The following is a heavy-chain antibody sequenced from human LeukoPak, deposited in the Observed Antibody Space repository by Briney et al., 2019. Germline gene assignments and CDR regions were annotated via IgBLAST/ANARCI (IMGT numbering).Heavy chain of an antibody. V-gene: IGHV3-20*04. CDR1: GFTFDDYG. D-gene: IGHD4-23*01. Sequence: PGGSLRLSCAASGFTFDDYGMSWVRQAPGKGLEWVSGITWNGGSTGYADSVKGRFTISRDHSKSTLYLQMNSLRAEDTAIYYCAKWDRDYGGSHYLDYWGQGTLVTVSA. CDR2: ITWNGGST. J-gene: IGHJ4*02. CDR3: AKWDRDYGGSHYLDY.